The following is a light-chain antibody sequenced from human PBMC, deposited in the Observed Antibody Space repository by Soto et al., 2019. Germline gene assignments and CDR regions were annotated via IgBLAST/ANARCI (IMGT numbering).Light chain of an antibody. Sequence: AIRMTQSPSSLSASTGDRVTITCRASQGISSYLAWYQQKPGKAPKLLIYAASTLQSGVPSRFSGSGSGTDFTLTISCLQSEDFATYYCQQYNGFSRTFGQGTKVDIK. CDR3: QQYNGFSRT. V-gene: IGKV1-8*01. J-gene: IGKJ1*01. CDR1: QGISSY. CDR2: AAS.